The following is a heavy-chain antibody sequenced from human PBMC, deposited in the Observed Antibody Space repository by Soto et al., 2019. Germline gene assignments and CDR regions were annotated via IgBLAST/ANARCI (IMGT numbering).Heavy chain of an antibody. CDR1: GGTFSSYT. Sequence: ASVKVSCKASGGTFSSYTISWVRQAPGQGLEWMGRIIPILGIANYAQKFQGRVTITADKSTSTAYMELSSLRSEDTAVYYCARDYPQLSGLYDSSGYYVPSYWYFDLWGRGTLVTVSS. J-gene: IGHJ2*01. CDR2: IIPILGIA. D-gene: IGHD3-22*01. V-gene: IGHV1-69*04. CDR3: ARDYPQLSGLYDSSGYYVPSYWYFDL.